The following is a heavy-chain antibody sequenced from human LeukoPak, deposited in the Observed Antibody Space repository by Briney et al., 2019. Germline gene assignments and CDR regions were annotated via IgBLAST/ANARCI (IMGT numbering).Heavy chain of an antibody. J-gene: IGHJ6*04. CDR2: INPNSGGT. CDR1: GYTFTGYY. V-gene: IGHV1-2*04. CDR3: ASGVAVDYYGMDV. D-gene: IGHD3-10*01. Sequence: ASAKVSCKASGYTFTGYYMHWVRQAPGQGLEWMGWINPNSGGTNYAQKFQGWVTMTRDTSISTAYMELSRLRPDDTAVYYCASGVAVDYYGMDVWGKGTTVTVSS.